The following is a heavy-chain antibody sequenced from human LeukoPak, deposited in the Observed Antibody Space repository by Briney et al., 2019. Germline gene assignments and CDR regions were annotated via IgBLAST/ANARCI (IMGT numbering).Heavy chain of an antibody. CDR2: IYYSGST. CDR3: ARVRIAAAGTTYYYYGMDV. V-gene: IGHV4-59*01. CDR1: GGSISSYY. Sequence: SETLSLTCTVSGGSISSYYWSWLRQPPGKGLEWIGYIYYSGSTNYNPSLKSRVTISVDTSKNQFSLKLSSVTAADTAVYYCARVRIAAAGTTYYYYGMDVWGQGTTVTVSS. D-gene: IGHD6-13*01. J-gene: IGHJ6*02.